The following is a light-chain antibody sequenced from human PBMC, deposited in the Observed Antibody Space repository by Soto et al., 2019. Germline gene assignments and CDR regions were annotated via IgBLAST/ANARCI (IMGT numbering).Light chain of an antibody. V-gene: IGKV1D-13*01. CDR3: QQFDDYPLT. J-gene: IGKJ3*01. CDR1: QGISSA. Sequence: ASQLSQSPSSLSASVGYSATTHSPESQGISSALAWYQQTPGRAPKLLIYDASTLASGVPSRFGGSRSGTDFTLTVSSLQPEDFATYYCQQFDDYPLTFGTGTKVDIK. CDR2: DAS.